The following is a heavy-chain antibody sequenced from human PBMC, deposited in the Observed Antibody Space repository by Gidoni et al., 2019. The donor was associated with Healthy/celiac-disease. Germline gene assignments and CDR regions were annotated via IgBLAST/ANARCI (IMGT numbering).Heavy chain of an antibody. J-gene: IGHJ4*02. Sequence: EVQLLESGGGLVQPGGSLRLSCAASGFTFSSYAMSWVRQAPGKGLEWVSAISGSGGSTYYADSVKGRFTISRDNSKNTLYLQMNSLRAEDTAVYYCAKRGTVYDYVWGSYPYFDYWGQGTLVTVSS. V-gene: IGHV3-23*01. D-gene: IGHD3-16*02. CDR1: GFTFSSYA. CDR3: AKRGTVYDYVWGSYPYFDY. CDR2: ISGSGGST.